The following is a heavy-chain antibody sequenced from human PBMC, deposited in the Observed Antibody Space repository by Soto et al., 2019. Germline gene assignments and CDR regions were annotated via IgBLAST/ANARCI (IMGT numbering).Heavy chain of an antibody. CDR2: IIPIFGTA. Sequence: RASVKVSCKASGGTFSSYAISWVRQAPGQGLEWMGGIIPIFGTANYAQKFQGRVTITADKSTSTAYMELSSLRSEDTAVYYCAREDCSGGSCYSDYYYYYGMDVWGQGTTVTVSS. V-gene: IGHV1-69*06. J-gene: IGHJ6*02. D-gene: IGHD2-15*01. CDR3: AREDCSGGSCYSDYYYYYGMDV. CDR1: GGTFSSYA.